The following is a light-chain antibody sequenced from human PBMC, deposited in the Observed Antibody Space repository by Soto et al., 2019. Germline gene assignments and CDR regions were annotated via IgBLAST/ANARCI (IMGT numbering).Light chain of an antibody. J-gene: IGKJ1*01. CDR3: QQYGNSLPWT. V-gene: IGKV3-20*01. Sequence: EIVLTQSPGTLSLSPGERATLSCRASQSVSNNYLGWYQQKPGQAPRLLVYGASRRATGIPDIFSGSGSGTDFTRTISGLEADDFAVYYGQQYGNSLPWTFGRGTKVEIE. CDR1: QSVSNNY. CDR2: GAS.